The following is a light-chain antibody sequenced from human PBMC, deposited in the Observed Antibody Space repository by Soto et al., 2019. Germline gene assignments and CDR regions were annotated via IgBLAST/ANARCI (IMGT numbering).Light chain of an antibody. Sequence: EIVMTQSPATLSVSPGERATLSCRASQSVSSNLAWYQQKPGQAPRLLIYGASTRATGIPARFSGSGSGTEFTLPISSLESLAFAFYYCQQYNNWPPLTFGGGTKVESK. CDR2: GAS. V-gene: IGKV3-15*01. CDR3: QQYNNWPPLT. CDR1: QSVSSN. J-gene: IGKJ4*01.